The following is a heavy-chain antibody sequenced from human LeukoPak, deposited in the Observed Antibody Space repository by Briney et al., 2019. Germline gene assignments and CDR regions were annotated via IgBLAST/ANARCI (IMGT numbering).Heavy chain of an antibody. V-gene: IGHV4-59*01. Sequence: SETLSLICTVSGGSISSYYWSWIRQPPGKGLEWLGYIYYSGSTNYNPSLKSRDTIAVDTSKNQFSLELSSVTAADTAVYYCARGFPSRGSAFPFDYWGQGTLVTVSS. CDR1: GGSISSYY. D-gene: IGHD6-6*01. J-gene: IGHJ4*02. CDR3: ARGFPSRGSAFPFDY. CDR2: IYYSGST.